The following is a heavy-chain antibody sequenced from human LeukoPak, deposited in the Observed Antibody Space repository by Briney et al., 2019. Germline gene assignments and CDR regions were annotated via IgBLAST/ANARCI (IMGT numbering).Heavy chain of an antibody. CDR1: GFIFSSYW. V-gene: IGHV3-7*01. CDR2: IKQDGSEK. D-gene: IGHD3-22*01. J-gene: IGHJ4*02. CDR3: ARGGYYYDSSGYYDY. Sequence: GRSLRLSCAASGFIFSSYWMSWVRQAPGKGLEWVANIKQDGSEKYYVDSVKGRLTISRDNAKNSLYLQMNSLRAEDTAVYYCARGGYYYDSSGYYDYWGQGTLVTVSS.